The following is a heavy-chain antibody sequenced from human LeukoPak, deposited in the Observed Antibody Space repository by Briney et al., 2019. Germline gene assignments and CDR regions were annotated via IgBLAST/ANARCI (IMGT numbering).Heavy chain of an antibody. D-gene: IGHD1-26*01. Sequence: GRSLRLSCAASGFTFDDYAMHWVRQAPGKGLEWVSAISGSGDSTYYADSVKGRFTISRDNSKNTLDLQMNNLRVDDTAVYYCATLVAVGATYFDFWGQGTLVTVSS. J-gene: IGHJ4*02. CDR3: ATLVAVGATYFDF. CDR2: ISGSGDST. CDR1: GFTFDDYA. V-gene: IGHV3-23*01.